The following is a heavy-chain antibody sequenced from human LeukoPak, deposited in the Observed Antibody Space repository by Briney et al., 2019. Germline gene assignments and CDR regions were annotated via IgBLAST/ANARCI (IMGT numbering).Heavy chain of an antibody. CDR3: AKDRVLAVAGLPGPFDY. Sequence: PGGSLRLSCAASGFTFSSYGMHWVRQAPGKGLEWVAFIRYDGSNKYYADSVKGRFTISRDNSKNTLYLQMNSLRAEDTAVYYRAKDRVLAVAGLPGPFDYWGQGTLVTVSS. V-gene: IGHV3-30*02. CDR2: IRYDGSNK. D-gene: IGHD6-19*01. CDR1: GFTFSSYG. J-gene: IGHJ4*02.